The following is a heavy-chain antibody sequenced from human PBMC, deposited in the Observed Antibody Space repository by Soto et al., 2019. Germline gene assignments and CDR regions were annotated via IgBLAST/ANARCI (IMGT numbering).Heavy chain of an antibody. D-gene: IGHD2-15*01. CDR2: IWYDGSNK. V-gene: IGHV3-33*01. CDR1: GFTFSSYG. J-gene: IGHJ1*01. Sequence: QVQLVESGGGVVQPGRSLRLSCAASGFTFSSYGMHWVRQAPGKGLEWVAVIWYDGSNKYYADYVKGRVTISRDNSKNTLYLQMNSLRAEDTAVYYCARVLGYCSGGSCYPGGYFQHWGQGTLVTVSS. CDR3: ARVLGYCSGGSCYPGGYFQH.